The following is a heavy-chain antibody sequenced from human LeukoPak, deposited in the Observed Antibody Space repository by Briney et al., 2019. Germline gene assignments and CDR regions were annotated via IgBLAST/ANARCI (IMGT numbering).Heavy chain of an antibody. CDR1: GFTFDDYA. Sequence: GGSLRLSCAASGFTFDDYAMHWVRQAPGKGLEWVSLISRDGSSTYYADSVKGRFTISRVNSRKSLYLQMNSLKTEDTAVYYCTTDIGVTMILVGLFDYWGQGTLVTVSS. CDR2: ISRDGSST. J-gene: IGHJ4*02. CDR3: TTDIGVTMILVGLFDY. D-gene: IGHD3-22*01. V-gene: IGHV3-43*02.